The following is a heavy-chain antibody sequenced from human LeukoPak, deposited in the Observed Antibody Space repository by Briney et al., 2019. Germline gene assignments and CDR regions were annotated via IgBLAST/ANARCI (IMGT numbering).Heavy chain of an antibody. CDR3: ARDTAYGYDRFDY. V-gene: IGHV3-7*01. D-gene: IGHD5-18*01. CDR1: GFMFSSSW. Sequence: GGSLRLSCAASGFMFSSSWMAWVRQAPGKGLEWVANIKEDGSDKNYVDSMKGRFTISRDNAKNSLYLQMNSLRAEDTAVYYCARDTAYGYDRFDYWGQGTQVTVSS. J-gene: IGHJ4*02. CDR2: IKEDGSDK.